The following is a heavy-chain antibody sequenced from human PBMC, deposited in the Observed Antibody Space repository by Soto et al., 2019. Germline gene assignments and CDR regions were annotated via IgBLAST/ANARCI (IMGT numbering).Heavy chain of an antibody. CDR2: IDAGNGNT. V-gene: IGHV1-3*01. J-gene: IGHJ4*02. CDR3: ARSETDSSRFDY. D-gene: IGHD2-21*01. Sequence: QVQLVQSGAEVKKPGASVKVSCKASGYTFTRNAIHWVRQAPGQRLEWIGKIDAGNGNTKYSQKFQGRVTITRDTSASAAYMELSTLGSEDTSIYYCARSETDSSRFDYWGQGTLVTVSS. CDR1: GYTFTRNA.